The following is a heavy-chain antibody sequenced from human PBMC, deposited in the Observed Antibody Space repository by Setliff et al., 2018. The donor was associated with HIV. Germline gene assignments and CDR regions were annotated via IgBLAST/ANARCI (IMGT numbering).Heavy chain of an antibody. Sequence: LSLTCAVSGGSISSTNWWSWVRQPPGKGLEWIGEIYHSGSTNYNPSLKSRVTISVDTSKNHFSLILTSVTAADTAVYYCVRRTDYYGSGSESSFDYWGQGTLVTVSS. CDR1: GGSISSTNW. V-gene: IGHV4-4*02. CDR2: IYHSGST. J-gene: IGHJ4*02. D-gene: IGHD3-10*01. CDR3: VRRTDYYGSGSESSFDY.